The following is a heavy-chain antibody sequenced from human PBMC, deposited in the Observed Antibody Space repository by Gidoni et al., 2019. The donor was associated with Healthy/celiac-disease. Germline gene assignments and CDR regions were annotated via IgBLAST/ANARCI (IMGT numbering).Heavy chain of an antibody. CDR2: IKSKTDGGTT. D-gene: IGHD3-10*01. Sequence: EVQLVESGGGLVKPGGSLRLSCAASGFTFSNAWMSWVRQAPGKGLEWVGRIKSKTDGGTTDYAAPVKGRFTISRDDSKNTLYLQMNSLKTEDTAVYYCTTPYYYGSGLNWFDPWGQGTLVTVSS. J-gene: IGHJ5*02. CDR1: GFTFSNAW. V-gene: IGHV3-15*01. CDR3: TTPYYYGSGLNWFDP.